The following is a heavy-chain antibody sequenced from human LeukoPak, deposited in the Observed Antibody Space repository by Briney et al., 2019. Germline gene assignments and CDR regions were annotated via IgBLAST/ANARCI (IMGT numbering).Heavy chain of an antibody. D-gene: IGHD6-19*01. CDR3: ARGISSGWYGAFDI. V-gene: IGHV4-4*07. CDR1: GGSISSYY. CDR2: IYTSGST. Sequence: SETLSLTCTVSGGSISSYYWSWIRQPAGKGLEWIGRIYTSGSTNYNPSLKSRVTMSVDTSKKQFSLKLSSVTAADTAVYYCARGISSGWYGAFDIWGQGTMVTVSS. J-gene: IGHJ3*02.